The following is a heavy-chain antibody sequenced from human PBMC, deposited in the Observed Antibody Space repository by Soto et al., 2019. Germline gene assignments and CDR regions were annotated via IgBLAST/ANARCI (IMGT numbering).Heavy chain of an antibody. CDR1: GYTFTSHD. CDR2: MNPNSGNT. V-gene: IGHV1-8*02. CDR3: ARCEYGYYGRFDY. D-gene: IGHD4-17*01. Sequence: QVQLVQSGAEVKKSGASVKVSCKASGYTFTSHDINWVRQATGQGLEWMGWMNPNSGNTSYAQKFQGRVTMTRNTAISTTYMDLSSLRSEKTAVCYSARCEYGYYGRFDYWGQGTLGTVSS. J-gene: IGHJ4*02.